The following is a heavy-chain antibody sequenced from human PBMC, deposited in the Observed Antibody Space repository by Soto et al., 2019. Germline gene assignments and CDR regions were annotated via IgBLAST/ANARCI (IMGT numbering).Heavy chain of an antibody. CDR3: ARVCSCDDCPPHTIYS. Sequence: GGSLRLSCAASGFTLSSYWMSWVRQAPGKGLEWVANINQDESEKYFVDSVRGRFTISRDNAKNSLYLQMNSLRAEDTAVYYCARVCSCDDCPPHTIYSWGQGTLVTVSS. CDR1: GFTLSSYW. J-gene: IGHJ4*02. V-gene: IGHV3-7*01. D-gene: IGHD2-15*01. CDR2: INQDESEK.